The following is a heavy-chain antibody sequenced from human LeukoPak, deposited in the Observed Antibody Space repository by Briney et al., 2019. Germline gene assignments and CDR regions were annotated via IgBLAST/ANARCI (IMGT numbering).Heavy chain of an antibody. CDR3: ARADGYCSGGSCNYYYYMDV. V-gene: IGHV4-59*12. CDR2: IYYSGST. J-gene: IGHJ6*03. Sequence: PSETLSLTCTVSGGSISPYYWSWIRQPPGKGLEWIGYIYYSGSTNYNPALKSRVTISVDTSKNQLSLKLSSVTAADTAVYYCARADGYCSGGSCNYYYYMDVWGKGTTVTVSS. D-gene: IGHD2-15*01. CDR1: GGSISPYY.